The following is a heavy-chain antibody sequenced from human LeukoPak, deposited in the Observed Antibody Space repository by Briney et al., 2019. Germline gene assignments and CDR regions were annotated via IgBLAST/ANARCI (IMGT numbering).Heavy chain of an antibody. V-gene: IGHV3-48*01. D-gene: IGHD2-2*02. CDR2: ISSSSTNI. CDR1: GFTFSSYS. CDR3: ARDCVSASCYTTHFDY. Sequence: GGSLRLSCAASGFTFSSYSMNWVRQAPGKGLEWVSYISSSSTNIYYAESVKGRFTISRDNAKNSLYLQMNSLRAEDTAVYYCARDCVSASCYTTHFDYWGQGTLVTVSS. J-gene: IGHJ4*02.